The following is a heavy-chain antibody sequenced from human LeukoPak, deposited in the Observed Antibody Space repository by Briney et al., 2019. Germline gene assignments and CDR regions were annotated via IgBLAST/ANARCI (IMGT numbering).Heavy chain of an antibody. Sequence: PSETLSLTCAVYGGSFSGYYWSWVRQPPGKGLEWIGEINHSGSTNYNPSLKSRVTISVDTSKNQFSLKLSSVTAADTAVYYCAAIYYYYMDVWGKGTTVTISS. CDR2: INHSGST. CDR1: GGSFSGYY. V-gene: IGHV4-34*01. CDR3: AAIYYYYMDV. J-gene: IGHJ6*03.